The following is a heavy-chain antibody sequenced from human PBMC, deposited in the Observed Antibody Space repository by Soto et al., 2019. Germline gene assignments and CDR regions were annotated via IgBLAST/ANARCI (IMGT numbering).Heavy chain of an antibody. J-gene: IGHJ4*02. Sequence: GGSLRLSCAASGFTFSSYWMHWVRQAPGKGLVWVSRINSDGSSTSYADSVKGRFTISRDNAKNTLYLQMNSLRAEDTAVYYCAREPRLWSGYCADYWGQGTLVTVSS. CDR3: AREPRLWSGYCADY. D-gene: IGHD3-3*01. CDR1: GFTFSSYW. CDR2: INSDGSST. V-gene: IGHV3-74*01.